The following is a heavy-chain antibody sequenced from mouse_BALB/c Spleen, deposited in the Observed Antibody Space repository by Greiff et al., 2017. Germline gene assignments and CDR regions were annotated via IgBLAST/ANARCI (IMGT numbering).Heavy chain of an antibody. J-gene: IGHJ4*01. D-gene: IGHD1-1*01. V-gene: IGHV2-2*02. CDR2: IWSGGST. CDR3: ARRNSYYGSSYAMDY. Sequence: QVQLQQPGPGLVQPSQSLSITCTVSGFSLTSYGVHWVRQSPGKGLEWLGVIWSGGSTDYNAAFISRLSISKDNSKSQVFFKMNSLQANDTAIYYCARRNSYYGSSYAMDYWGQGTSVTVSS. CDR1: GFSLTSYG.